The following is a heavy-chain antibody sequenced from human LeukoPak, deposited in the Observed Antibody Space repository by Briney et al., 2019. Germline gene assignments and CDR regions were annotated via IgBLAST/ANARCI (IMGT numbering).Heavy chain of an antibody. Sequence: ASVKVSCKASGYTFTGYYMHWVRQPPGQGLEWMGWINPNSGDTNYAQKFQGRVTMTRDASISTAYMELSRLRSDDTAVYDCARDGDSSGWYPFDYWGQGTLATVSS. CDR2: INPNSGDT. D-gene: IGHD6-19*01. CDR3: ARDGDSSGWYPFDY. CDR1: GYTFTGYY. V-gene: IGHV1-2*02. J-gene: IGHJ4*02.